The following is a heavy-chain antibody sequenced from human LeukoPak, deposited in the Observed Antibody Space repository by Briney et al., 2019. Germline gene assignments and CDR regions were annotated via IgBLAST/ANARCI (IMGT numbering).Heavy chain of an antibody. D-gene: IGHD3-16*01. V-gene: IGHV3-23*01. CDR1: GFPFSSYA. CDR3: AKSDYYDESGHPSSFEY. CDR2: VSGSGDTT. J-gene: IGHJ4*02. Sequence: GESLRLSCAASGFPFSSYAMSWVRQPPGKGLEWVSGVSGSGDTTYYADSVKGRFTISRDNSKNTLYLQMDSLRAEDAAVYYCAKSDYYDESGHPSSFEYWGQGTLVTVSP.